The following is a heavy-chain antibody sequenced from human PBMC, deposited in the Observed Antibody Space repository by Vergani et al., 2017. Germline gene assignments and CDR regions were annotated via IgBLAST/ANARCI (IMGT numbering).Heavy chain of an antibody. CDR1: GFTFSSFE. CDR2: ISSSGRTI. V-gene: IGHV3-48*03. D-gene: IGHD1-7*01. J-gene: IGHJ6*03. Sequence: EVQLVESGGGLVQPGGSLRLSCAASGFTFSSFEMNWVRQAPGKGLEWLSYISSSGRTIYYADSVKGRFTISRDNAKNSLYLQMNRLRAEDTAVYYCAIERSGAETTFYYYYYMDVWGKGTTVTVSS. CDR3: AIERSGAETTFYYYYYMDV.